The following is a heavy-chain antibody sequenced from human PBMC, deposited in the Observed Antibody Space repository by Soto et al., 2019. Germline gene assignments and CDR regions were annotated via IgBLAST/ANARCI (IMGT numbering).Heavy chain of an antibody. J-gene: IGHJ4*02. Sequence: SETLSLTCSVSGASFSGYYWSWIRLSPGKGLEWIGEIHHSGSTHYNPSLKSRLTFSIDESQSQFYMMLTSVTAADTALYFCARGHSTSGYDSWGQGSLVTVSS. CDR3: ARGHSTSGYDS. V-gene: IGHV4-34*01. CDR1: GASFSGYY. CDR2: IHHSGST. D-gene: IGHD6-6*01.